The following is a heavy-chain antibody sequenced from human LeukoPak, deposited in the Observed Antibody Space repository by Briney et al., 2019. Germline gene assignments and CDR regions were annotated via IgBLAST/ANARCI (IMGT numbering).Heavy chain of an antibody. CDR2: ISSNGGST. CDR3: ARGYYDSSGNYQGLFDF. J-gene: IGHJ4*02. Sequence: QPGGSLRLSCGASGFTFSSYSMHWVRQAPGKGLEYVSAISSNGGSTYYANSVKGRFTISRDNSKNTLYLQMGSLRAEDMAVYYCARGYYDSSGNYQGLFDFCGQGTLVTVSS. V-gene: IGHV3-64*01. D-gene: IGHD3-22*01. CDR1: GFTFSSYS.